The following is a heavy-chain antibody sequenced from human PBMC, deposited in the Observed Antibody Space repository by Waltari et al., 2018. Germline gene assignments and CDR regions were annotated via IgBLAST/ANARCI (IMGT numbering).Heavy chain of an antibody. CDR1: GLTVSSNS. V-gene: IGHV3-53*01. Sequence: EVQLVESGGGLIQPGGSLRLSCAASGLTVSSNSMSWVRQAPGKGLEWVSVTYSGGTTYYADSVKGRFTISRDNSKNMLYLQMNNLRGEDTAIYYCARGIYFDYWGQGTLVTVSS. J-gene: IGHJ4*02. CDR3: ARGIYFDY. CDR2: TYSGGTT. D-gene: IGHD1-20*01.